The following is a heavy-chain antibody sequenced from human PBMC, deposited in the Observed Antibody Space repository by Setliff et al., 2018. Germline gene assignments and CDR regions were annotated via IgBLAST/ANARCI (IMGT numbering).Heavy chain of an antibody. J-gene: IGHJ4*02. V-gene: IGHV4-39*02. CDR3: ARESATIGEFPLYYFDK. D-gene: IGHD3-10*01. Sequence: SETLSLTCTVSGASINSGTYYWAWIRQPPGKGLEWIGRIHYSGTTYYDASLKSRVTMSVDTSKNQFSLRLSSVTAADAAVYFCARESATIGEFPLYYFDKWGQGIPVTVSS. CDR1: GASINSGTYY. CDR2: IHYSGTT.